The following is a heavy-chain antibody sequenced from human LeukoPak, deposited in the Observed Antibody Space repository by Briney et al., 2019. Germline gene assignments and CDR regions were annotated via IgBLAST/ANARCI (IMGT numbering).Heavy chain of an antibody. CDR3: AARDCSTTSCYGGLFDY. CDR2: LYSGGST. J-gene: IGHJ4*02. D-gene: IGHD2-2*01. V-gene: IGHV3-53*01. CDR1: GLSVSSKY. Sequence: GGSLRLSCAASGLSVSSKYMNWVHQAPGKGLEWVSLLYSGGSTYYADSVKGRFTISRDSSKNTVYLQMNSLRAEDTAVYYCAARDCSTTSCYGGLFDYWGQGTLVTVSS.